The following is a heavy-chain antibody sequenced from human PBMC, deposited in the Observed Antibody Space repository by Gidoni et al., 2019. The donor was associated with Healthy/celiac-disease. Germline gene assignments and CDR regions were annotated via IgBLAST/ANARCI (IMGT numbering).Heavy chain of an antibody. Sequence: QVQLVASGGGVVEPGRSLRLSCAASGFTFSSYGMQWVRQAPGKGLEWVAVISYDGSNKYYADSVKGRFTISRDNSKNTLYLQMNSLRAEDTAVYYCAKDRDDQLPSSAYYYYGMDVWGQGTTVTVSS. V-gene: IGHV3-30*18. J-gene: IGHJ6*02. D-gene: IGHD2-2*01. CDR3: AKDRDDQLPSSAYYYYGMDV. CDR2: ISYDGSNK. CDR1: GFTFSSYG.